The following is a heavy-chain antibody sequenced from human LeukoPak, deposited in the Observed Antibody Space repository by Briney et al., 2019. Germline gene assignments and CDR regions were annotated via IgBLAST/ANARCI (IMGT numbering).Heavy chain of an antibody. V-gene: IGHV1-2*02. Sequence: VASVKVSCKASGYTFTGYYMHWVRQAPGQGLEWMGWINPNSGGTYFAQKFQGRVTMTRDTSISTAYMELSRLTSDDTAVYHCARDRSDYYDSSGYLRGYDYWGQGTLVTVSS. CDR3: ARDRSDYYDSSGYLRGYDY. CDR1: GYTFTGYY. D-gene: IGHD3-22*01. CDR2: INPNSGGT. J-gene: IGHJ4*02.